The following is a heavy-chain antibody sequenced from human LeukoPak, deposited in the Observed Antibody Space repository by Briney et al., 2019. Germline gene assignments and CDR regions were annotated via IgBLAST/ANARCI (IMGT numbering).Heavy chain of an antibody. CDR1: GYTFTSYY. CDR3: ARGCQYQLLIFLYYYMDV. Sequence: GASVKVSCKASGYTFTSYYMHWVRQAPGQGLEWMGIINPSGGSTSYAQKFQGRVTMTRDMSTSTVYMELSSLRSEDTAVYYCARGCQYQLLIFLYYYMDVWGKGTTVTISS. D-gene: IGHD2-2*01. J-gene: IGHJ6*03. CDR2: INPSGGST. V-gene: IGHV1-46*01.